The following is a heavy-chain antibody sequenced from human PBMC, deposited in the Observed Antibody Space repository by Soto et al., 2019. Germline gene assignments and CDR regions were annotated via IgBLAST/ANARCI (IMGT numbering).Heavy chain of an antibody. CDR2: IYYSGST. CDR1: GGSLSSYY. Sequence: SDTLSLTCTVSGGSLSSYYWSWIRQPPGKGLEWIGYIYYSGSTNYNPSLKSRVTISVDTSKNQFSLKLSSVTAADTAVYYCARGPNYYGSGSYDDYYYYYGMDVWAQGTTVTVSS. J-gene: IGHJ6*02. CDR3: ARGPNYYGSGSYDDYYYYYGMDV. V-gene: IGHV4-59*01. D-gene: IGHD3-10*01.